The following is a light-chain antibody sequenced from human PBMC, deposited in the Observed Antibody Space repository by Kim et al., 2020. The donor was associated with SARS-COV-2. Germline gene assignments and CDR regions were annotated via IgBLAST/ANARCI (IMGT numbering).Light chain of an antibody. V-gene: IGKV3-15*01. CDR1: QSVNSN. Sequence: EIVMTQSPVTVSVSPGERATLSCRASQSVNSNLAWYQQKPGQAPRLLIYGASTRAPGIPASFSGSGSGTDFTLTISGLQSEDFTLYYCQQYNDWPPTFGQGTKVDIK. CDR3: QQYNDWPPT. J-gene: IGKJ1*01. CDR2: GAS.